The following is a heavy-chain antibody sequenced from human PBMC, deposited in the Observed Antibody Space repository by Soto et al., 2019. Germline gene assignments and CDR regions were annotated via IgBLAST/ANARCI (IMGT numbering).Heavy chain of an antibody. CDR3: ARGSVGGWELPYFCYGMDV. V-gene: IGHV1-69*01. J-gene: IGHJ6*04. CDR1: GGTFSSYA. CDR2: IIPIFGTA. Sequence: QVQLVQSGAEVKKPGSSVKVSCKASGGTFSSYAISWVRQAPGQGLEWMVGIIPIFGTANYAQKFQGRVTITADESTSTAYMELSRLRSEDTAVYYCARGSVGGWELPYFCYGMDVWGKGTTVTVSS. D-gene: IGHD1-26*01.